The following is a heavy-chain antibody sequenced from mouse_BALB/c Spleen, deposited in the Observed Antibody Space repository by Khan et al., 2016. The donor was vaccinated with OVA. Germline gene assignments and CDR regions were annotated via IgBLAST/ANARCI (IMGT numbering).Heavy chain of an antibody. V-gene: IGHV3-2*02. CDR2: ISYSDST. CDR3: ARGNYYGYYFDY. Sequence: EVKLLESGPGLVKPSQSLSLTCTVTGYSITSNYAWNWIRQFPGNKLEWMGYISYSDSTSYNPSLKSRISITRDTSQNQFFLQLNSVTTEDTATYYCARGNYYGYYFDYWGQGTTLTVSS. D-gene: IGHD1-1*01. CDR1: GYSITSNYA. J-gene: IGHJ2*01.